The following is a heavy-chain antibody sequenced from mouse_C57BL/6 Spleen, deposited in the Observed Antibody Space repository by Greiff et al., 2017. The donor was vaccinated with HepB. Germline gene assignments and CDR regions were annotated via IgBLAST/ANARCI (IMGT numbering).Heavy chain of an antibody. D-gene: IGHD1-1*01. J-gene: IGHJ4*01. V-gene: IGHV1-19*01. CDR3: ARRLTTVVGNYAMDY. CDR2: INPYNGGT. Sequence: EVQLQQSGPVLVKPGASVKMSCKASGYTFTDDYMNWVKQSHGKSLEWIGVINPYNGGTSYNQKFKGKATLTVDKSSSTSYMELNSLTSEYSAFYYCARRLTTVVGNYAMDYWGQGTSVTVSS. CDR1: GYTFTDDY.